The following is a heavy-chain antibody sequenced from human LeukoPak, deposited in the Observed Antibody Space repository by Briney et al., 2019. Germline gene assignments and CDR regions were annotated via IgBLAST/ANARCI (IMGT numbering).Heavy chain of an antibody. CDR3: AKFCKFSYDSSGYCFDD. J-gene: IGHJ4*02. CDR2: IIPIFGTA. CDR1: GGTVRSYT. D-gene: IGHD3-22*01. V-gene: IGHV1-69*13. Sequence: ASVKVSCKASGGTVRSYTISWVRQAPGQGLEWMGGIIPIFGTAKYAQKFQGRVTITADESTSTAYMELSSLRSEDTAVYYCAKFCKFSYDSSGYCFDDWGQGTLVTVSS.